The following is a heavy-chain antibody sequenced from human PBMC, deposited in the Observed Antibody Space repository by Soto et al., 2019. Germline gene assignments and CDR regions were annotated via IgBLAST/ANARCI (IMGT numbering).Heavy chain of an antibody. CDR3: ARGPSPLAY. Sequence: QLQQSGPGLLKPSQTLSLTCAISGDSVSSNSAAWNWIRQSPSRGLEWLGRTYYRSKWYSYYAASVRGRITINADRSKNQVSLHMNTVTPEDTAVYYCARGPSPLAYWCRGTVVTVSS. CDR2: TYYRSKWYS. J-gene: IGHJ4*02. CDR1: GDSVSSNSAA. V-gene: IGHV6-1*01.